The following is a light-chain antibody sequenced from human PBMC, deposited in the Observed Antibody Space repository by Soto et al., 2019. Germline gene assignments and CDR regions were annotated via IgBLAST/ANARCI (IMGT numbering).Light chain of an antibody. CDR1: QDISTY. J-gene: IGKJ2*01. Sequence: EVVLTQSPVTLSLSPGERATLSCRASQDISTYLAWYQQKPGQAPRLLISDASNRATGIPVRISGSGSGTDFTLTISSLEPEDFAVYYCQQYGSSPDTFGQGTKLEIK. CDR3: QQYGSSPDT. CDR2: DAS. V-gene: IGKV3-11*01.